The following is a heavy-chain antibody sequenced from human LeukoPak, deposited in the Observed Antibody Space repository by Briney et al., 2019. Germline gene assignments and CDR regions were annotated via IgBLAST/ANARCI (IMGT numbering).Heavy chain of an antibody. J-gene: IGHJ4*02. CDR2: IKSKTDGGTI. V-gene: IGHV3-15*01. CDR3: SARIVVAGTFC. Sequence: GGSLRLSCAASGFTLSNAWMTWVRQAPGKGLEWVGRIKSKTDGGTIDYAAPVKGRFTISRDDSKNTLYLQMNSLKTEDTAVYYCSARIVVAGTFCWGQGTLVTVSS. CDR1: GFTLSNAW. D-gene: IGHD6-19*01.